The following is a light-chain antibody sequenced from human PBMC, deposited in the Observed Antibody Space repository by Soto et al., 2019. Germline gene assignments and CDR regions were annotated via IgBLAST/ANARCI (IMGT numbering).Light chain of an antibody. CDR3: QQFYDTPST. V-gene: IGKV4-1*01. CDR1: QSVLYSSNNNNY. J-gene: IGKJ1*01. Sequence: EIVMTQSPDSLAVSLGERATINCKSSQSVLYSSNNNNYIAWYQQKPGQPPKLIIYWASTRESGVPDRFSGSGSGTDFTLTISSLQAEDVAIYYCQQFYDTPSTFGRGTKVEIK. CDR2: WAS.